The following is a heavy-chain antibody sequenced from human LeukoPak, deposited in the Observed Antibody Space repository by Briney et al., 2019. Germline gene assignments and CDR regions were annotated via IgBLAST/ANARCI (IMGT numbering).Heavy chain of an antibody. CDR1: GFTFSVYW. Sequence: GGSLRLSCAASGFTFSVYWMTWVRQAPGKGLEWVATIDQYGGQKNYVESVKGRFTISRDNAENSLFLQMNSLRADDTAVYYCATEVWFRADSWGQGTLVTVPS. V-gene: IGHV3-7*05. D-gene: IGHD3-10*01. J-gene: IGHJ4*02. CDR3: ATEVWFRADS. CDR2: IDQYGGQK.